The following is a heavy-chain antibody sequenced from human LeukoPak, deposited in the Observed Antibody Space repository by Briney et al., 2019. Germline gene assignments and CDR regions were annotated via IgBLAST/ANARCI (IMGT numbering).Heavy chain of an antibody. V-gene: IGHV3-74*01. CDR1: GFTSSSYW. J-gene: IGHJ3*02. CDR3: ARTSHEAFDAFDI. Sequence: GGSLRLSCAASGFTSSSYWMHWVRQVPGKGLVWVSRISGDGTARNYADSVKGRFTISRDDAKNTVDLQMNSLRGEDTAVYYCARTSHEAFDAFDIWGQGTMVTVSS. CDR2: ISGDGTAR.